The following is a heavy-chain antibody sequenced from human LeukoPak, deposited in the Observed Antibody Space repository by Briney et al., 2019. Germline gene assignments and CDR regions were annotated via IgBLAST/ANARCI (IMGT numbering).Heavy chain of an antibody. CDR2: IIPIFGTA. V-gene: IGHV1-69*13. CDR3: ASRLIGEYSYGLDY. CDR1: GGTFSSYA. D-gene: IGHD5-18*01. J-gene: IGHJ4*02. Sequence: ASVKVSCKASGGTFSSYAISWVRQAPGQGLEWMGGIIPIFGTANYAQKFQGRVTITADESTSTAYMELSSLRSEDTAVYYCASRLIGEYSYGLDYWGQGTLVTVSS.